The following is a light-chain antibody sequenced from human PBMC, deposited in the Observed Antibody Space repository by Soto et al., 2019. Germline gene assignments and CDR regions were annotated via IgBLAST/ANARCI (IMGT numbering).Light chain of an antibody. CDR3: CSYAGSNVV. CDR2: EGS. V-gene: IGLV2-23*01. CDR1: SSDVGSSNL. Sequence: QSALAQPASVSGSPGQSITISCTGTSSDVGSSNLVSWYQQHPGKAPNFMIYEGSKRPSGVSNRFSGSKSGNTASLTISRHQAEDEADYSCCSYAGSNVVFGGGTKLTVL. J-gene: IGLJ2*01.